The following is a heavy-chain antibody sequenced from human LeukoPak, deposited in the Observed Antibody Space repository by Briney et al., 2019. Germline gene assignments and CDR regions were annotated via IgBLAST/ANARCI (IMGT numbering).Heavy chain of an antibody. CDR2: ISSSSSYI. Sequence: PGGSLRLSCAAPGFTFSSYSMNWVRQAPGKGLEWVSSISSSSSYIYYADSVKGRFTISRDNSKNMLYLQVNSLSAEDTAVYYCARGPGYSSGWYVLSVDYWGQGTLVTVSS. V-gene: IGHV3-21*01. CDR1: GFTFSSYS. J-gene: IGHJ4*02. D-gene: IGHD6-19*01. CDR3: ARGPGYSSGWYVLSVDY.